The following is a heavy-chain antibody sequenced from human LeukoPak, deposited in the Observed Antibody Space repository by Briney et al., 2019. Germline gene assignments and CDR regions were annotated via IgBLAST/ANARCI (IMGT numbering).Heavy chain of an antibody. V-gene: IGHV4-34*01. CDR1: GGSFSGYY. CDR2: INHSGST. D-gene: IGHD5-12*01. Sequence: SETLSLTCAVYGGSFSGYYWSWIRQPPGKGLEWIGEINHSGSTNYNPSLKSRVTISVDTSKNQFSLELSSVTAADTAVYYCARGGGYDYYWGQGTLVTVSS. J-gene: IGHJ4*02. CDR3: ARGGGYDYY.